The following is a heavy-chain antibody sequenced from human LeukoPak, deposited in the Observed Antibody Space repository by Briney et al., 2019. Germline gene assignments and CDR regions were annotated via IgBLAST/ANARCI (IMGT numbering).Heavy chain of an antibody. CDR1: GCTFSTYR. D-gene: IGHD6-13*01. Sequence: EASVKVSCKASGCTFSTYRIIWVRQAPGQGLEWMGWISVYNGNTNYAQNLQGRVTMTTDTSTSTAYMELRSLRSDDTALYYCARGSSGWSFDYWGQGTLVTVSS. V-gene: IGHV1-18*01. J-gene: IGHJ4*02. CDR2: ISVYNGNT. CDR3: ARGSSGWSFDY.